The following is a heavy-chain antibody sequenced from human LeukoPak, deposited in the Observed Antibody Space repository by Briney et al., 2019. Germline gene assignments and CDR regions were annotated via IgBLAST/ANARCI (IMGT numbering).Heavy chain of an antibody. J-gene: IGHJ4*02. CDR2: ISYDGSNK. CDR1: GFTFSSYG. CDR3: AKDVDPFGSGSYVEGFEY. Sequence: GRSLRLSCAGSGFTFSSYGMHWVRQAPGKGLEWVAVISYDGSNKYYADSVKGRFTISRDNSKNTLYLQMNSLRAEDTAVYYCAKDVDPFGSGSYVEGFEYWGQGTLVTVYS. D-gene: IGHD3-10*01. V-gene: IGHV3-30*18.